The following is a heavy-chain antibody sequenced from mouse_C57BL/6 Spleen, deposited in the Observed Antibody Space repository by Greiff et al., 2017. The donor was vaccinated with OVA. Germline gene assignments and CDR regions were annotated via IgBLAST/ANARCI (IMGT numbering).Heavy chain of an antibody. V-gene: IGHV3-6*01. CDR2: ISYDGSN. CDR1: GYSITSGYY. Sequence: EVQLVESGPGLVKPSQSLSLTCSVTGYSITSGYYWNWIRQFPGNKLEWMGYISYDGSNNYNPSLKNRISITRDTSKNQFFLKLNSVTTEDTATYYCARVENDYEEYYFDYWGQGTTLTVSS. D-gene: IGHD2-4*01. CDR3: ARVENDYEEYYFDY. J-gene: IGHJ2*01.